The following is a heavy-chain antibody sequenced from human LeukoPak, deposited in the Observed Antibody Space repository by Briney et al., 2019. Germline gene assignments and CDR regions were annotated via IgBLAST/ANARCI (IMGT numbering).Heavy chain of an antibody. CDR1: GFTFSSYG. V-gene: IGHV3-30*02. J-gene: IGHJ3*02. CDR3: ARDPREYCSSNSCQGNAFDI. D-gene: IGHD2-2*01. CDR2: IRFDGSNK. Sequence: GGSLRLSCAASGFTFSSYGMHWVRQAPGRGLEWVAFIRFDGSNKYYADSVKGRFTISRDNSENTLYLQMSSLRAEDTAVYYCARDPREYCSSNSCQGNAFDIWGQGTMVTVSS.